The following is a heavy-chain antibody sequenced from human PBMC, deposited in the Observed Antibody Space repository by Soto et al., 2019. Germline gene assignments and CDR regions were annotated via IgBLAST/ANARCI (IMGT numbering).Heavy chain of an antibody. D-gene: IGHD2-15*01. V-gene: IGHV4-30-2*01. J-gene: IGHJ5*02. CDR1: GGSISSGGYS. CDR3: ARAXXXXFRSQHTPLNWFDP. Sequence: QLQLQESGSGLVKPSQTLSLTCAVSGGSISSGGYSWSWIRQPPGKGLEWIGYIYHSGSTYYNPSLKSRVTISVDRSKNQFSLKLSSVTAADTAVYYCARAXXXXFRSQHTPLNWFDPWGQGTLVTVSS. CDR2: IYHSGST.